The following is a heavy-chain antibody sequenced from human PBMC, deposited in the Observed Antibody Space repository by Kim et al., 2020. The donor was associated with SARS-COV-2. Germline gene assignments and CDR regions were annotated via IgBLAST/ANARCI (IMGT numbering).Heavy chain of an antibody. CDR1: GYTFTSYG. Sequence: ASVKVSCKASGYTFTSYGISWVRQAPGQGLEWMGWISAYNGNTNYAQKLQGRVTMTTDTSTSTAYMELRSLRSDDTAVYYRARDRGLDFWSGYCPFDYWGQGTLVTVSS. CDR3: ARDRGLDFWSGYCPFDY. D-gene: IGHD3-3*01. J-gene: IGHJ4*02. CDR2: ISAYNGNT. V-gene: IGHV1-18*04.